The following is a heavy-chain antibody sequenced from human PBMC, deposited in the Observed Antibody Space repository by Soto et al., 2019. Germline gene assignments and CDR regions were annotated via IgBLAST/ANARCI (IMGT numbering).Heavy chain of an antibody. Sequence: TLSLTCTFSDRPINSYYWTWSRQYPGEGLEWIGYSRYSGSTNYNPSLKSRVTISVDMSKNQFSLKLSSVTAADTAVYYCARHHNILTGFPFDYWGPGTLVTVSS. V-gene: IGHV4-59*08. D-gene: IGHD3-9*01. CDR2: SRYSGST. CDR1: DRPINSYY. CDR3: ARHHNILTGFPFDY. J-gene: IGHJ4*02.